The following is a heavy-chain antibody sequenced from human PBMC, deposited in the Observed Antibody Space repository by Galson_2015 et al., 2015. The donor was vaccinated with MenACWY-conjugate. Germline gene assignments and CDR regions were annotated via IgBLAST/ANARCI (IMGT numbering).Heavy chain of an antibody. CDR3: GRISYDGLDC. J-gene: IGHJ4*02. CDR2: INRNGVGT. Sequence: SLRLSCAGSGFTFESYRMSWVRQAPGKGLEWVANINRNGVGTFYADSVKGRFAISKDNAENSLYLQMNRLTAADTAIYYCGRISYDGLDCWGQGTLVTVSS. CDR1: GFTFESYR. D-gene: IGHD3-3*01. V-gene: IGHV3-7*01.